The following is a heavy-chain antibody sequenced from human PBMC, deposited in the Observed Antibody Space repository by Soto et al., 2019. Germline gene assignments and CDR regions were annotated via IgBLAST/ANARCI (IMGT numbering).Heavy chain of an antibody. CDR1: GGSLSSGGYY. V-gene: IGHV4-31*03. Sequence: PSETLSLTCTVSGGSLSSGGYYWNWIREHPVKGLEWIGYIYYSGSTYYNPSLKSRVTISVDTSKNQFSLKLSSVTAADTAVYYCAREGVVCESTSCYYYYGMDVWGQGTTVTVSS. CDR2: IYYSGST. CDR3: AREGVVCESTSCYYYYGMDV. D-gene: IGHD2-2*01. J-gene: IGHJ6*02.